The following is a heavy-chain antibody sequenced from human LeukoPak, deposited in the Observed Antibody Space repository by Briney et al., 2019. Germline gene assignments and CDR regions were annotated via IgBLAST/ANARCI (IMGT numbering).Heavy chain of an antibody. D-gene: IGHD2-2*01. Sequence: SETLSLTCAVSRGSITNGSCYWGWIRQPPGKGLEWIGGIYYTGTTYYSPSLNSRITISMDTSKKQFSLRLASVTAADTAVYYCARRAVVPAAVSYFDNWGQGTLVTVSS. V-gene: IGHV4-39*01. CDR1: RGSITNGSCY. CDR3: ARRAVVPAAVSYFDN. CDR2: IYYTGTT. J-gene: IGHJ4*02.